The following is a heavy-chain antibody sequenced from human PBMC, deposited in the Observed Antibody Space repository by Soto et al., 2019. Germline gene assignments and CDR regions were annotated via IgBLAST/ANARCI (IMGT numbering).Heavy chain of an antibody. CDR3: ARGVSFRWVS. D-gene: IGHD2-8*01. J-gene: IGHJ5*02. Sequence: QVQLQESGPGLVKPSGTLSLTCAVSSGSISTDYWWSWVRPPPGKGLEWIGEVHRSGTTNYIQSLKSRVTMSVDKSGNQVSLELTSVAAADTAVYYCARGVSFRWVSWGQGTLVTVSS. CDR2: VHRSGTT. CDR1: SGSISTDYW. V-gene: IGHV4-4*02.